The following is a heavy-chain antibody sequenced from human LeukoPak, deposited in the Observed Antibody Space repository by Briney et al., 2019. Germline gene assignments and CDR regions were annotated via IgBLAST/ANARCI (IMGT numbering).Heavy chain of an antibody. V-gene: IGHV3-74*03. Sequence: GGSLRLSCAASGFTFSNYWLHWARQAPGKGLEWVSRINADGSSTTYADSVKGRFTISRDNAKNTLYLQMNSLSAEDTAVYYCARDLYASASYHPWGQGTLVTVSS. CDR3: ARDLYASASYHP. CDR1: GFTFSNYW. J-gene: IGHJ5*02. CDR2: INADGSST. D-gene: IGHD3-10*01.